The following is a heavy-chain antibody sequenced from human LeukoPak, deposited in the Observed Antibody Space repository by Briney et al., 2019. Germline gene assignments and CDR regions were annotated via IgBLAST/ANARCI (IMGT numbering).Heavy chain of an antibody. D-gene: IGHD3-22*01. CDR1: GGTFSSYA. CDR2: IIPILGIA. Sequence: SVKVSCKASGGTFSSYAISWVRQAPGQGLEWMGRIIPILGIANYAQKFQGRVTITADKSTSTAYMELSSLRSEDTAVYYCARDIRVYGYDSSGYSDYWGQGTLATVSS. J-gene: IGHJ4*02. V-gene: IGHV1-69*04. CDR3: ARDIRVYGYDSSGYSDY.